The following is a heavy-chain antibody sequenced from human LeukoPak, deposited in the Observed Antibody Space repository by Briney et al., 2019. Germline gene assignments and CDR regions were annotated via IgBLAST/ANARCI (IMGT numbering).Heavy chain of an antibody. D-gene: IGHD3-3*01. CDR3: ARGRNLEWFDY. J-gene: IGHJ5*01. Sequence: MSSETLSLTCTVSDDSFRSYYWSWIRQPPGKGLEWIGYIYYSGSTNYNPSLKSRVTISVDTSKNQFSLKLNSVTAADTAVYYCARGRNLEWFDYWGQGTLVTVSS. CDR2: IYYSGST. CDR1: DDSFRSYY. V-gene: IGHV4-59*01.